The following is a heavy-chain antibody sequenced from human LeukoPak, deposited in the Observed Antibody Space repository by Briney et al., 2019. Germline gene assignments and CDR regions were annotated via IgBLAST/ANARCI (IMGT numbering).Heavy chain of an antibody. CDR1: GGSFSGYY. V-gene: IGHV4-34*01. D-gene: IGHD3-10*01. Sequence: SSETLSLTCAVYGGSFSGYYWSWIRQPPGKGLEWIGEINHSGSTNYNPSLKSRVTISVDTSKNQFSLKLSSVTAADTAVYYCASLLMVRGVVGYYYYGMDVWGQGTTVTVSS. J-gene: IGHJ6*02. CDR2: INHSGST. CDR3: ASLLMVRGVVGYYYYGMDV.